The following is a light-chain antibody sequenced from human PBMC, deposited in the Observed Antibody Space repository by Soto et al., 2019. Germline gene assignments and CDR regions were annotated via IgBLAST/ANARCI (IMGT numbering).Light chain of an antibody. CDR2: DVS. V-gene: IGLV2-11*01. J-gene: IGLJ2*01. CDR1: NNDVGGYNY. Sequence: QSALTQPRSVSGSPGQSVTISCTGTNNDVGGYNYVSWYQQHPGKAPKLMIYDVSERPSGVPDRFSGSKSGNTASLSISGLQAEDEADYYCCSYAGTYTLFGGGTKVTVL. CDR3: CSYAGTYTL.